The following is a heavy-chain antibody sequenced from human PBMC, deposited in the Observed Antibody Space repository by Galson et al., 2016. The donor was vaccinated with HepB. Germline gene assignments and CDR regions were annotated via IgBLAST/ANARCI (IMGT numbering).Heavy chain of an antibody. D-gene: IGHD5-18*01. CDR2: INCYNGNR. CDR1: GYRFKNYG. CDR3: ARGQTPTSTYSYGDESFDF. V-gene: IGHV1-18*01. J-gene: IGHJ4*02. Sequence: SVKVSCKASGYRFKNYGVTWVRQAPGQGLEWLGWINCYNGNRNYAQSLQGRITMTVDTNTNTAYMELSSLASDDTAVYYCARGQTPTSTYSYGDESFDFWGQGTLVTVSS.